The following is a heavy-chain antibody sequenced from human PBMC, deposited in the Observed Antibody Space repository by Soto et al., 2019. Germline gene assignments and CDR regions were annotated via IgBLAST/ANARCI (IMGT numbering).Heavy chain of an antibody. Sequence: EVRLLESGGGLVQPGGSLRLSCAASGFTLSSYAMSWVRQAPGKGLEWVSAISSSGDSTYYADSVKGRFTISRDTSRNTLYLQMNSLRADDTAVYYCAKDQSGYIYCSSTSCYFLWGQGTLVTVSS. CDR3: AKDQSGYIYCSSTSCYFL. CDR1: GFTLSSYA. V-gene: IGHV3-23*01. D-gene: IGHD2-2*01. CDR2: ISSSGDST. J-gene: IGHJ4*02.